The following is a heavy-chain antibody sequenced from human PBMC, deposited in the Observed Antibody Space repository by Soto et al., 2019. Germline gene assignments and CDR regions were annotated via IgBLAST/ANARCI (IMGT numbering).Heavy chain of an antibody. J-gene: IGHJ3*01. V-gene: IGHV2-5*01. D-gene: IGHD3-16*01. Sequence: QITLKESGPPLVKPTQTLTLTCTFSGFSLNTGGVSVAWIRQPPGKALEFLALIYWNDDNRYSPSLRNRLTNNKYTSRTQGVLTLTNLAPVDTATYYCAHRTSGGPPIRPFGVWGQGTVLTVSS. CDR1: GFSLNTGGVS. CDR3: AHRTSGGPPIRPFGV. CDR2: IYWNDDN.